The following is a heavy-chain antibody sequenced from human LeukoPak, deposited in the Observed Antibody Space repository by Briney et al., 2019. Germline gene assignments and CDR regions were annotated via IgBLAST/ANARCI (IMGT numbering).Heavy chain of an antibody. CDR2: ISGSGGST. J-gene: IGHJ6*02. CDR1: GFTFSSYA. CDR3: ARDEWLRLNYYGMDV. Sequence: GGSLRLSCAASGFTFSSYAMSWVRQAPGKGLEWVSAISGSGGSTYYADSVKGRFTISRDNSKNTLYLQMNSLRAEDTAVYYCARDEWLRLNYYGMDVWGQGTTVTVSS. D-gene: IGHD5-12*01. V-gene: IGHV3-23*01.